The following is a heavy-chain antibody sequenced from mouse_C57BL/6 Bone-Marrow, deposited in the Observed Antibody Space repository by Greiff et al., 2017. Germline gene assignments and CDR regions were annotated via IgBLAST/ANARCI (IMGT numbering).Heavy chain of an antibody. CDR2: ISDGGSYT. Sequence: DVMLVESGGGLAKPGGSLKLSCAASGFTFSSYAMSWVRQTPEKRLEWVATISDGGSYTYYPDNVKGRFTISRDNAKNNLYLQMSHLKSEDTAMYYCAREVTYDVWGTGTTVTVSS. D-gene: IGHD2-12*01. CDR1: GFTFSSYA. CDR3: AREVTYDV. J-gene: IGHJ1*03. V-gene: IGHV5-4*01.